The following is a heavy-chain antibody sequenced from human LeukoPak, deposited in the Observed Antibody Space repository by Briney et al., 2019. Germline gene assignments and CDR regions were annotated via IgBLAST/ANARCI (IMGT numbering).Heavy chain of an antibody. Sequence: PSETLSLTCTVSGGSISSSSYYWGWIRQPPGKGLEWIGSIYYSGSTYYNPSLKSRVTISVDTSKNQFSLKLSSVTAADTAVYYCARHGVLRGAFDIWGQGTMVTVSS. CDR3: ARHGVLRGAFDI. D-gene: IGHD2-8*01. CDR2: IYYSGST. V-gene: IGHV4-39*01. J-gene: IGHJ3*02. CDR1: GGSISSSSYY.